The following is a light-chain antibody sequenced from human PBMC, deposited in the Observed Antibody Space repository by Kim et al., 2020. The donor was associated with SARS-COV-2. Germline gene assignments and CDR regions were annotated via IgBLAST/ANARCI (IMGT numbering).Light chain of an antibody. J-gene: IGLJ3*02. V-gene: IGLV3-1*01. Sequence: SYELTQPPSVSVSPGQTASITCSGDKLGDKYACWYQQKPGQSSVLVIYQDSKRPSGIPERFSGSHSGNTATLTISGTQAMDEADYYCQAWDSSSNWVFGG. CDR2: QDS. CDR1: KLGDKY. CDR3: QAWDSSSNWV.